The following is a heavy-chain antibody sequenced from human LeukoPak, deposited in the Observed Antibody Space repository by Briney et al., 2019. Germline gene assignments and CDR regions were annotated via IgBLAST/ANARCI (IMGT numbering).Heavy chain of an antibody. CDR2: INPNSGGA. CDR3: ARSSPPTYYHFYYYMDV. Sequence: ASVTVSFKASGYTLTGYYMHWVRQAPGQGLEWMGWINPNSGGAKYAQNFQGRVIMTTDTSISTAYMELSSLRSDDTAVYYCARSSPPTYYHFYYYMDVWGKGSTVTVSS. J-gene: IGHJ6*03. D-gene: IGHD6-13*01. V-gene: IGHV1-2*02. CDR1: GYTLTGYY.